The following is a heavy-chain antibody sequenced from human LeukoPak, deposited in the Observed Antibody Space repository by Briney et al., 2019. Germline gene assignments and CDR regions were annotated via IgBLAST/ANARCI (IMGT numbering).Heavy chain of an antibody. CDR1: EYIFTDYY. CDR3: ARGGDNYYILTQ. CDR2: INPHSGGT. J-gene: IGHJ4*02. D-gene: IGHD3-9*01. V-gene: IGHV1-2*02. Sequence: ASMKVSCRASEYIFTDYYIHWVRQAPGQGLEWMGWINPHSGGTNYAQKFQDRVTMTGDTSISTAYMELSRLISDDTAIYYCARGGDNYYILTQWGQGILVTVSS.